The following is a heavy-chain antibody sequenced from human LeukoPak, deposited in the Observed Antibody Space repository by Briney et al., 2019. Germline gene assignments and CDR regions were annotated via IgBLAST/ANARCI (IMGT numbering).Heavy chain of an antibody. D-gene: IGHD3-22*01. J-gene: IGHJ5*02. CDR1: GYTFTNYA. CDR2: INTNTGNP. Sequence: ASVKVSCKASGYTFTNYAMNWVRQAPGQGLEWMGWINTNTGNPTYAQGFTGRFVFSLDTSVSTAYLQISSLKAEDTAVYYCARSAAPYYDAFRFDPWGQGTLVTVSS. V-gene: IGHV7-4-1*02. CDR3: ARSAAPYYDAFRFDP.